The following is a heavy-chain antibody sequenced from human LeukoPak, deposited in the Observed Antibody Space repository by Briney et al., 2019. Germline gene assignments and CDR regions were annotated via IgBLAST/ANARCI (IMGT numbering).Heavy chain of an antibody. D-gene: IGHD2-2*01. CDR1: GFSFSTYS. CDR3: TSRYCTTTNCYSFDI. CDR2: ISSTSAHI. J-gene: IGHJ3*02. Sequence: GGSLRLSRAASGFSFSTYSMNWVRQAPGKGLEWVSSISSTSAHIFYADSVKGRFSISRDNAQNSLYLQMNSLRVEDTAVYYCTSRYCTTTNCYSFDIWGQGTMVTVSS. V-gene: IGHV3-21*01.